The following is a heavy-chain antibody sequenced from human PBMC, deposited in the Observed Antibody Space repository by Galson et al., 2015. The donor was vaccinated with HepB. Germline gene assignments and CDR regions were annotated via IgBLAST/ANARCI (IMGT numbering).Heavy chain of an antibody. Sequence: SLRLSCAASGFTFSGYSMNWVRQAPGKGLEWVSSISSSSSYIYYADSVKGRFTISRDNAKNSLYLQMNSLRAEDTAVYYCARDASMVRGVMFDYWVQGTLVTVSS. CDR2: ISSSSSYI. CDR1: GFTFSGYS. D-gene: IGHD3-10*01. CDR3: ARDASMVRGVMFDY. V-gene: IGHV3-21*01. J-gene: IGHJ4*02.